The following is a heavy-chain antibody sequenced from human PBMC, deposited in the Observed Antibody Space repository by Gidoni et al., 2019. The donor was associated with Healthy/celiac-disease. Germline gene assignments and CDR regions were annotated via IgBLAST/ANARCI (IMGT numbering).Heavy chain of an antibody. V-gene: IGHV3-53*01. Sequence: EVQLVESGGGLIQPGGSLRLSCAASGFTVSSNYLSWVHQAPGKGLEWVSVIYSGGSTYYADSVKGRFTISRDNSKNTLYLQMNSLRAEDTAVYYCARVSGSSRNYYYYGMDVWGQGTTVTVSS. D-gene: IGHD1-26*01. CDR2: IYSGGST. CDR3: ARVSGSSRNYYYYGMDV. CDR1: GFTVSSNY. J-gene: IGHJ6*02.